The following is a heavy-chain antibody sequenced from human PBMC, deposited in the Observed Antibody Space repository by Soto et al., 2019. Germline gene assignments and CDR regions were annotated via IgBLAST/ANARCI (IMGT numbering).Heavy chain of an antibody. Sequence: PSETLSLTCTVSGGSISSGGYYWSWIRQHPGKGLEWIGYIYYSGSTYYNPSLKSRVTISVDTSKNQFSLKLSSVTAADTAVYYCARDLYGGTHFDYWGQGTLVTVSS. CDR1: GGSISSGGYY. CDR3: ARDLYGGTHFDY. CDR2: IYYSGST. J-gene: IGHJ4*02. V-gene: IGHV4-31*03. D-gene: IGHD2-15*01.